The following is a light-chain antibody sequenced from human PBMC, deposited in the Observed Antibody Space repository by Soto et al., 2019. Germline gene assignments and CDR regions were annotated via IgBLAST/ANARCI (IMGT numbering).Light chain of an antibody. CDR1: QGIRNY. CDR2: AAS. Sequence: DIQMTQSPSSLSASVGDRVTITCRASQGIRNYLAWYQQKPGKVPKLLIYAASTLQSGVPSRFSGSGSGTDFTLTISSQQPEDVATYYCQKYNSAPLTFGGGTKVEIK. V-gene: IGKV1-27*01. CDR3: QKYNSAPLT. J-gene: IGKJ4*01.